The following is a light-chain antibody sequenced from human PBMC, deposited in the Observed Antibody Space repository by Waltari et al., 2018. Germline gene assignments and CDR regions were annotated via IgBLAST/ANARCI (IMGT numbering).Light chain of an antibody. J-gene: IGLJ2*01. V-gene: IGLV2-14*03. Sequence: HSALTQPASVSGSPGQSITISCPGTSSHVGGYNYVSWYQQHPGKAPKLMIFDVSNRPSGVSNRFSGSKSGNTASLTVSGLQAEDEADYYCSSYISSDTLELFGGGTSLTVL. CDR2: DVS. CDR3: SSYISSDTLEL. CDR1: SSHVGGYNY.